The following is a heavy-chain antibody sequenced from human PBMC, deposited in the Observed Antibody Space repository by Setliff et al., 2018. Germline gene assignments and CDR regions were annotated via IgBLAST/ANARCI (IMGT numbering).Heavy chain of an antibody. CDR1: GFTFSSYW. CDR2: INSDGSST. CDR3: ARAPSSSWFSEAFDI. J-gene: IGHJ3*02. D-gene: IGHD6-13*01. Sequence: PGGSLRLSCAASGFTFSSYWMHWVRQAPGKGLVWVSRINSDGSSTSYADSVKGRFTISRDNAKNTLYLQMNSLRAEDTAVYYCARAPSSSWFSEAFDIWGQGTMVTVS. V-gene: IGHV3-74*01.